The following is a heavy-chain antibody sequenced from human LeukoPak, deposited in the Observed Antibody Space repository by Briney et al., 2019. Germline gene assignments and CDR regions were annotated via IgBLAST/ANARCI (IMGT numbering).Heavy chain of an antibody. CDR3: ARGPDCSSLRCPHGFDP. V-gene: IGHV1-8*01. J-gene: IGHJ5*02. D-gene: IGHD2-2*01. CDR2: MNPNSGNT. Sequence: GASVRVSCKASGYTFTKYDIDWVRQATGQGLEWMGWMNPNSGNTGYAQKFQGRVTMTRNTSISTAYMELSSLRSEDTAVYYCARGPDCSSLRCPHGFDPWGQGTLVTVSS. CDR1: GYTFTKYD.